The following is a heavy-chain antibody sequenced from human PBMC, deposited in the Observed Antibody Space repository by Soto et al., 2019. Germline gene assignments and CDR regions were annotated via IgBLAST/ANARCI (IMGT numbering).Heavy chain of an antibody. D-gene: IGHD3-22*01. CDR2: MNPNSGNT. J-gene: IGHJ6*02. CDR3: ARAYYYDSSGYYSGYYGMDV. Sequence: GASVKVSCKASGYTFTNYDINWVRQATGQGLEWMGWMNPNSGNTDSAQRFQGRVTMTRNTSISTAYMELSRLRSDDTAVYYCARAYYYDSSGYYSGYYGMDVWGQGTTVTVSS. V-gene: IGHV1-8*01. CDR1: GYTFTNYD.